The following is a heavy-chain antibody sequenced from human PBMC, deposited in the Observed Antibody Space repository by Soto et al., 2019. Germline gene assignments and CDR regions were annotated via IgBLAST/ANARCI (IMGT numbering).Heavy chain of an antibody. CDR3: AKDLYYYDFSLDDS. V-gene: IGHV3-30*04. CDR2: VSYDGSIE. D-gene: IGHD3-16*01. Sequence: GGSLRLSCTGSGFTFSSYAMHWVRLAPGKGLEWVAVVSYDGSIENYADSVRGRFTISRDNSKNTVFLQMNSLRVEDTAVYYCAKDLYYYDFSLDDSWGQGALVTVSS. J-gene: IGHJ5*02. CDR1: GFTFSSYA.